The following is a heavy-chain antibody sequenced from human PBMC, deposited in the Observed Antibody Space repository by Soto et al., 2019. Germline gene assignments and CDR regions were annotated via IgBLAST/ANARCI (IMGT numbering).Heavy chain of an antibody. J-gene: IGHJ6*02. V-gene: IGHV3-21*01. CDR2: IRGFSPYT. D-gene: IGHD2-15*01. CDR3: ARDRGYDAHDYYYNAMDV. CDR1: GFTFRTYT. Sequence: KSGGSLRLSCISSGFTFRTYTMNWVRQAPGKGLEWVSGIRGFSPYTFYAESVKGRFTISRDNAKNSLYLQMNSPRAEDTAVYYCARDRGYDAHDYYYNAMDVWGQGTTVTVSS.